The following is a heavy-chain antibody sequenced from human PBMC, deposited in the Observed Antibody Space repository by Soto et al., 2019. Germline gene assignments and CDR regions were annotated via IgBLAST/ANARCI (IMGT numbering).Heavy chain of an antibody. CDR1: SGTISSSNW. Sequence: QVQLQESGPGLVKPSGTLSLTCAVSSGTISSSNWWTWVRQPPGKGLEWIGEINQSGSPNYNPSLRSRVTISVDKSKSQFFLKLSSVTAADTAIYYCAGLGMVAAHRECDPLGQGTLVTVSS. J-gene: IGHJ5*02. D-gene: IGHD2-15*01. V-gene: IGHV4-4*02. CDR3: AGLGMVAAHRECDP. CDR2: INQSGSP.